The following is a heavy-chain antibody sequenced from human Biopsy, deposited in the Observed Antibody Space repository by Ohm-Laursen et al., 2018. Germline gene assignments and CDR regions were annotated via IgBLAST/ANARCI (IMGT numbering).Heavy chain of an antibody. CDR3: ARGGVDTAMVEN. D-gene: IGHD5-18*01. CDR2: INPNSSGT. Sequence: SVKVSCKASGYTFTGYYMHWVRQAPGQGLEWMGWINPNSSGTNYAQKFQGRVTMARDTSISTAYMELSRLRSDDTAVYYCARGGVDTAMVENWGQGTLVTVSS. J-gene: IGHJ4*02. CDR1: GYTFTGYY. V-gene: IGHV1-2*02.